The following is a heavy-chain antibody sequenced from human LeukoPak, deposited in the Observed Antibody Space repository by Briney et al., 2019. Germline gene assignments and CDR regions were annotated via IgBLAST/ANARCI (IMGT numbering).Heavy chain of an antibody. CDR2: INHSGST. D-gene: IGHD7-27*01. J-gene: IGHJ4*02. CDR1: GGSFSGYY. V-gene: IGHV4-34*01. Sequence: SETLSLTCAVYGGSFSGYYWSWIRQPPGKGLEWIGEINHSGSTNYNPSLKSRVTISVDTSKHQFSLKLSSVPAADTAVYYCARGPAGDRGYWGQGTLVTVSS. CDR3: ARGPAGDRGY.